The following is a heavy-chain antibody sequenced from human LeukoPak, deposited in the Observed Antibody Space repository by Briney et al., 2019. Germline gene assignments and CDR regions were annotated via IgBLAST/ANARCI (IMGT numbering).Heavy chain of an antibody. V-gene: IGHV1-24*01. CDR3: AMGTSGWYVPYFDY. J-gene: IGHJ4*02. CDR2: FDPEDGDT. D-gene: IGHD6-19*01. CDR1: GSSLSKFP. Sequence: AAVKVSCQISGSSLSKFPMHWVRQSPENGLERMGLFDPEDGDTTYAQKFKGRITLTEDTSTDTAYMELNSMETGDTAVYYCAMGTSGWYVPYFDYWGQGTLVTVSS.